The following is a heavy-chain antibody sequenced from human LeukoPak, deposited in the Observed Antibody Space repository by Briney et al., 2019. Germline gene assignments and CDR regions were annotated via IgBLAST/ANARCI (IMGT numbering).Heavy chain of an antibody. Sequence: ASVKVSCKASGYSFTNYGIIWVRQAPGQGLEWMGWINPTSGGTNYAQKFQDRVTMTRDTSISTAYMKLSRLRSDDTAVYYCARSPHILTGENFDYWGQGTLVTVSS. D-gene: IGHD3-9*01. CDR2: INPTSGGT. CDR3: ARSPHILTGENFDY. J-gene: IGHJ4*02. CDR1: GYSFTNYG. V-gene: IGHV1-2*02.